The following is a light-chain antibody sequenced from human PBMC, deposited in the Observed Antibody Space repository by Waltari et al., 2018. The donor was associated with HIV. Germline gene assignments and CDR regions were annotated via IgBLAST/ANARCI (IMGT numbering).Light chain of an antibody. CDR2: DVI. CDR1: SSDVGGYNY. Sequence: QSALTQPPSASGSPGQSVTLSCTGTSSDVGGYNYVSWHQQHPGKAPKLRLYDVIKRPSRVPDLCPGSQAGSSAYLTVSGLQPEDEADYYCSSHAGSKVVFGGGTRLTVL. V-gene: IGLV2-8*01. CDR3: SSHAGSKVV. J-gene: IGLJ2*01.